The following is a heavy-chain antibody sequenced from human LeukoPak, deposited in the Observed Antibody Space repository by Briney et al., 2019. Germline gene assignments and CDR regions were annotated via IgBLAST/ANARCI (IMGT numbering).Heavy chain of an antibody. CDR1: GGPFSGYY. CDR3: AREGYYYGSGSYLHY. D-gene: IGHD3-10*01. V-gene: IGHV4-34*01. Sequence: PSETLSLTCAVYGGPFSGYYWSWIRQPPGKGLEWIGEINHSGSTNYNPSLKSRVTISVDTSKNQFSLKLSSVTAADTAVYYCAREGYYYGSGSYLHYWGQGTLVTVSS. J-gene: IGHJ4*02. CDR2: INHSGST.